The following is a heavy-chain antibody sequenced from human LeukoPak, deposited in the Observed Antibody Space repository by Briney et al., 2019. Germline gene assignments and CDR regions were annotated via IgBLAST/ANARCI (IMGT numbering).Heavy chain of an antibody. J-gene: IGHJ5*02. CDR2: ITGSGVT. CDR3: ARGEWELT. CDR1: GFSFSVYG. V-gene: IGHV3-23*01. Sequence: PGGTLRLSCAASGFSFSVYGMNWVRQAPGKGLEWVSGITGSGVTYYGDSVKGRFTVSRDNSKNTLYLQMNSLRAEDTAVYYCARGEWELTWGQGTLVTVSS. D-gene: IGHD1-26*01.